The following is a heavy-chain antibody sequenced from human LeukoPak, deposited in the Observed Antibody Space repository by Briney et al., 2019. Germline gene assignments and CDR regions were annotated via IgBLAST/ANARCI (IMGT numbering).Heavy chain of an antibody. CDR3: AREVYDGYSSGTDYIRVGYFDL. Sequence: GGSLRLSCAASGFTFSSYSMNWVRQAPGKGLEWVPSISSSSSYIYYADSVKGRFTISRDNAKNSLYLQMNSLRAEDTAVYYCAREVYDGYSSGTDYIRVGYFDLWGRGTLVTVSS. CDR1: GFTFSSYS. J-gene: IGHJ2*01. D-gene: IGHD6-19*01. V-gene: IGHV3-21*01. CDR2: ISSSSSYI.